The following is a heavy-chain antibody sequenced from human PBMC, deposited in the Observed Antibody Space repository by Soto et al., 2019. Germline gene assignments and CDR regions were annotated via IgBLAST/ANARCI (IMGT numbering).Heavy chain of an antibody. CDR3: ARTGPYIVVVPAAIEAYMDV. V-gene: IGHV4-34*01. CDR2: INHSGST. J-gene: IGHJ6*03. Sequence: SETLSLTCAVYGGSFSGYYWSWIHQPPGKGLEWIGEINHSGSTNYNPSLKSRVTISLDTSKNQFSLKLSSVTAADTAVYYCARTGPYIVVVPAAIEAYMDVWGKGTTVTVSS. CDR1: GGSFSGYY. D-gene: IGHD2-2*01.